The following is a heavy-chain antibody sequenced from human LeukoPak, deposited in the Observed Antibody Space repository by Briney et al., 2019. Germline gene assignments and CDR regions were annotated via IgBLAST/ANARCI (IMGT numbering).Heavy chain of an antibody. CDR1: GGTFSSYA. Sequence: GASVKVSCKASGGTFSSYAISRVRQAPGQGLEWMGGIIPIFGTANYAQKFQGRVTITADESTSTAYMELSSLRSEDTAVYYCARGLWFGELLYGYYYYYMDVWGKGTTVTISS. V-gene: IGHV1-69*13. J-gene: IGHJ6*03. D-gene: IGHD3-10*01. CDR3: ARGLWFGELLYGYYYYYMDV. CDR2: IIPIFGTA.